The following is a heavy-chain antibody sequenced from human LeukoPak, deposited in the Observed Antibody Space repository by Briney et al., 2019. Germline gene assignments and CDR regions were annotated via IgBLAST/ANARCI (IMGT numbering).Heavy chain of an antibody. CDR2: INPNSGGA. CDR3: ARDLTSTSNWEFDY. J-gene: IGHJ4*02. Sequence: ASVKVSCKASGYTFPDYFIHWVRQAPGQGLEWMGRINPNSGGAEYAPKFQGWVTMTRDTSISTAYVEVSRLISDDTAVYYCARDLTSTSNWEFDYWGQGTLVIVSS. V-gene: IGHV1-2*04. D-gene: IGHD1-26*01. CDR1: GYTFPDYF.